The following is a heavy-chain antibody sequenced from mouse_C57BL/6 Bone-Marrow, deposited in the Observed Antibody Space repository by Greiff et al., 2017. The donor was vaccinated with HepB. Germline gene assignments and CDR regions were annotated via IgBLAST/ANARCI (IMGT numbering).Heavy chain of an antibody. V-gene: IGHV1-81*01. CDR1: GYTFTSYG. CDR2: IYPRSGNT. J-gene: IGHJ1*03. CDR3: AREGRSWYFDV. Sequence: VQLQQSGAELARPGASVKLSCKASGYTFTSYGISWVKQRTGQGLEWIGEIYPRSGNTYYNEKFKGKATLTADKSSSTVYMELRSLTSEDSAVYFCAREGRSWYFDVWGTGTTVTVSS.